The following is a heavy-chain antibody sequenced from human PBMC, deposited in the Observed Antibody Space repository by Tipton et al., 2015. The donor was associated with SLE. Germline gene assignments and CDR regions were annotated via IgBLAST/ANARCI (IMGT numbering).Heavy chain of an antibody. CDR3: EKGKPVGYYMDL. CDR2: ISWDCCST. Sequence: QLVQSGGVVVQPGGSLRLSCAAFGFTFDDYTMHWVRQAPGKGLEWVSLISWDCCSTYYADSVKGRFTISRDNSKNSLYLQMNSLRTEDTALYYCEKGKPVGYYMDLWVKGTMVTVSS. D-gene: IGHD4-23*01. V-gene: IGHV3-43*01. CDR1: GFTFDDYT. J-gene: IGHJ6*03.